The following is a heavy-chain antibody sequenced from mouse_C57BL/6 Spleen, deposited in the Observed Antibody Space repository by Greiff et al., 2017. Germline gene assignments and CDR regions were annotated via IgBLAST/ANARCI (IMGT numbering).Heavy chain of an antibody. CDR2: LGPGSGST. D-gene: IGHD1-1*01. CDR3: ARRGYYGSSPFYWYFDV. Sequence: QVQLQQSGAELVKPGASVKISCKASGYTFTDYYINWVKQRPGQGLAWIGKLGPGSGSTYYNEKFKGKDTLTADKSSSTAYMQLSGLTSEDSAVYFCARRGYYGSSPFYWYFDVWGTGTTVTVSS. J-gene: IGHJ1*03. V-gene: IGHV1-77*01. CDR1: GYTFTDYY.